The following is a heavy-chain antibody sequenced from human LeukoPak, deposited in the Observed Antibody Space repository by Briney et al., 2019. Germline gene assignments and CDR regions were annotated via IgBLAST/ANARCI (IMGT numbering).Heavy chain of an antibody. CDR3: ARAGWIITSGIDY. CDR2: IYHIGST. V-gene: IGHV4-38-2*01. CDR1: GFSISRSYY. J-gene: IGHJ4*02. Sequence: PSETLSLTCGVSGFSISRSYYWAWIRQPPGKGLEWIGTIYHIGSTYYSLSLGSRVTMSVDTSKNEFSLNLKSVTAADTAVYYCARAGWIITSGIDYWGQGALVTVSS. D-gene: IGHD3-10*01.